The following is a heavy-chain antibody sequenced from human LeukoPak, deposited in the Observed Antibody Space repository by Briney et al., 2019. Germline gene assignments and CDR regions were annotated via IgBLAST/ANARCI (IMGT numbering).Heavy chain of an antibody. Sequence: GGSLRLSCAAPGFTFSSYGMHWVRQAPGKGLEWVAVISYDGTNKYYADSVKGRFTISRDTSKNTLYLQMDSLRAEDTAVYYCAKAFLDYSGSCPFDYWGQGTLVTVSS. J-gene: IGHJ4*02. CDR1: GFTFSSYG. CDR3: AKAFLDYSGSCPFDY. D-gene: IGHD1-26*01. V-gene: IGHV3-30*18. CDR2: ISYDGTNK.